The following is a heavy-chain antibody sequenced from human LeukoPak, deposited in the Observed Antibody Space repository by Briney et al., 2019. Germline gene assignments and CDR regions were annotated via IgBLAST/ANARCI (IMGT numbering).Heavy chain of an antibody. CDR3: ARDLPWEPYEDY. CDR2: INWNGGST. CDR1: GFTFDDYG. V-gene: IGHV3-20*04. D-gene: IGHD1-14*01. Sequence: GSGGSLRLSCAASGFTFDDYGMSWVRQAPGKGLEWVSGINWNGGSTGYADSVKGRFTISRDNAKNSLYLQMNSLRAEVTALYYCARDLPWEPYEDYWRQGTLVTVSS. J-gene: IGHJ4*02.